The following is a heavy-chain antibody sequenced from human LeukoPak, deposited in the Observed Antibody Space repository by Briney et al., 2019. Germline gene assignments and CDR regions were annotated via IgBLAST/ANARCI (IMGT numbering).Heavy chain of an antibody. D-gene: IGHD3-22*01. CDR2: ISAYNGNT. CDR3: ARAGYYDSSGYYQDDAFDI. J-gene: IGHJ3*02. CDR1: GYTFTSYG. Sequence: VKVSCKASGYTFTSYGISWVRQAPGQGLEWMGWISAYNGNTNYAQKLQGRVTMTTDTSTSTAYMELRSLRSDDTAVYYCARAGYYDSSGYYQDDAFDIWGQGTMVTVSS. V-gene: IGHV1-18*01.